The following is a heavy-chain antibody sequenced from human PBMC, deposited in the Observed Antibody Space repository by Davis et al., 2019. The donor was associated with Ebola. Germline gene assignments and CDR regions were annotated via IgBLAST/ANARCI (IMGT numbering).Heavy chain of an antibody. D-gene: IGHD4-11*01. CDR2: VYYSGST. J-gene: IGHJ6*02. CDR3: ARALMTYSTVTTRYYYFGMDV. V-gene: IGHV4-39*07. Sequence: PSETLSLTCTVSGRSIIGSPDYWGWIRQSPGKGLEWIGSVYYSGSTHYNPSLKSRLTISVDTSKNQFSLKLSSVTAADTAVYYCARALMTYSTVTTRYYYFGMDVWGQGTTVTVSS. CDR1: GRSIIGSPDY.